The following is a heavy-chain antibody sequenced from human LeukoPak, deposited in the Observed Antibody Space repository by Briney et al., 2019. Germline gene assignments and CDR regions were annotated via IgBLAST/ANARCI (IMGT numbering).Heavy chain of an antibody. J-gene: IGHJ6*03. Sequence: GGSLRLSCAASGFTFSSYWMHWVRQAPGKGLVWVSRINSDGSSTSYADSVKGRFTISRDNAKNTLYLQMNSLGAEDTAVYYCARALTPITIFGVVQTYYCYMDVWGKGTTVTVSS. CDR3: ARALTPITIFGVVQTYYCYMDV. D-gene: IGHD3-3*01. V-gene: IGHV3-74*01. CDR1: GFTFSSYW. CDR2: INSDGSST.